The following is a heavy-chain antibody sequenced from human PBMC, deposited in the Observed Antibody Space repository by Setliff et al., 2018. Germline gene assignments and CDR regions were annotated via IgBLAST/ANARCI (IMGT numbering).Heavy chain of an antibody. D-gene: IGHD6-19*01. Sequence: GGSLRLSCAASGYTFSTYEMNWVRQAPGKGLEWVSYISSSGSTIYYVDSVKGRFTISRDNAKNSLYLQMNSLRAEDTAVYYCARYSSGWFFDYWGQGTPVTVSS. V-gene: IGHV3-48*03. CDR2: ISSSGSTI. J-gene: IGHJ4*02. CDR3: ARYSSGWFFDY. CDR1: GYTFSTYE.